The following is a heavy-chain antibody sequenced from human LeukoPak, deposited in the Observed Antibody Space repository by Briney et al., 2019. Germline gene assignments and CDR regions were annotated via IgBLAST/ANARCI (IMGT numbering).Heavy chain of an antibody. Sequence: ASVKVSCKASGGTFSSYAISWVRQAPGQGLEWMGGIIPIFGTANYAQKFQGRVTITADESTSTAYMELSSLRSEDTAVYYCARDPLDDRKRAFDNWGQGTLVTVSS. J-gene: IGHJ4*02. CDR3: ARDPLDDRKRAFDN. CDR1: GGTFSSYA. D-gene: IGHD1-14*01. V-gene: IGHV1-69*01. CDR2: IIPIFGTA.